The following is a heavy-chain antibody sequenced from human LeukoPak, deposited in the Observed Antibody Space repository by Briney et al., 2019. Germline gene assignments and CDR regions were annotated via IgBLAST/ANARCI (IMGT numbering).Heavy chain of an antibody. V-gene: IGHV4-59*01. CDR3: ARGIVGASDGFDY. D-gene: IGHD1-26*01. Sequence: MASETLSLTCTVSGGSISSYYWSWIRQPPGKGLEWIGYIYYSGSTNYNPSLKSRVTISVDTSKNQFSLKLSSVTAADAAVYYCARGIVGASDGFDYWGQGTLGTVSS. J-gene: IGHJ4*02. CDR1: GGSISSYY. CDR2: IYYSGST.